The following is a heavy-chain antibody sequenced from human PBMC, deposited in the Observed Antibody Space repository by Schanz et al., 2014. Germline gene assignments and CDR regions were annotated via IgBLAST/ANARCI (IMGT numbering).Heavy chain of an antibody. J-gene: IGHJ4*02. D-gene: IGHD5-18*01. Sequence: VQLVESGGELVQPGGSLRLSCAASGFTFSDYYMSWIRQAPGKGLECVAYISSSSGYTDYADSVKGRFTISRDNAKNTLYVQMTSLRVEDTAVYYCARGGADSAMAHEYWGRGTLVTVSS. V-gene: IGHV3-11*06. CDR1: GFTFSDYY. CDR3: ARGGADSAMAHEY. CDR2: ISSSSGYT.